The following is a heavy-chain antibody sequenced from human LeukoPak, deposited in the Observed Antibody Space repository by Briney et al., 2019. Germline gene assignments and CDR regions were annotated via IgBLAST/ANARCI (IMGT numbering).Heavy chain of an antibody. CDR2: IIPILGIA. CDR1: GGTFSSYA. Sequence: SVKVSCKASGGTFSSYAISWVRQAPGQELEWMGRIIPILGIANYAQKFQGRVTITADKSTSTAYMELSSLRSEDTAVYYCARERGSLGATYDYWGQGTLVTVSS. D-gene: IGHD1-26*01. J-gene: IGHJ4*02. V-gene: IGHV1-69*04. CDR3: ARERGSLGATYDY.